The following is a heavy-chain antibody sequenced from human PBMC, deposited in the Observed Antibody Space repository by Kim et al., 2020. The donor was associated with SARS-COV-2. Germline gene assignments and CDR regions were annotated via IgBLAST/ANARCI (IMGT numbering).Heavy chain of an antibody. D-gene: IGHD3-10*02. Sequence: GGSLRLSCAASGFTFSSYAMNWVRQAPGKGLEWVSSISSAGTYIYYADSMKGRFTISRDNARNSLYPQMNSLRAEDTAIYYCAAYYYVDTFDIWGQGTMVTVSS. CDR2: ISSAGTYI. J-gene: IGHJ3*02. V-gene: IGHV3-21*01. CDR3: AAYYYVDTFDI. CDR1: GFTFSSYA.